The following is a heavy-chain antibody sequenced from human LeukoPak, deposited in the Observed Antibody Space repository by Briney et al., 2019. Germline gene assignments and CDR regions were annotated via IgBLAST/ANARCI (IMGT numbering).Heavy chain of an antibody. CDR1: GFTFSSYS. CDR3: ARRHTYGYGLDY. CDR2: ISSSGSYI. Sequence: GGSLRLSCAASGFTFSSYSMNWVRQAPGKGLEWVSSISSSGSYIYYADSVKGRFTISRDNAKNSLYLQMNSLRAEDTAVYYCARRHTYGYGLDYWDQGTLVTVSS. V-gene: IGHV3-21*01. J-gene: IGHJ4*02. D-gene: IGHD5-18*01.